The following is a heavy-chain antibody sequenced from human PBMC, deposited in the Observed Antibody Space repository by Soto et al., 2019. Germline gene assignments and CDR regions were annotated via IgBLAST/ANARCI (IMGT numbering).Heavy chain of an antibody. V-gene: IGHV5-51*01. CDR3: ARTSAAGKYYYGMDV. Sequence: GESLKISCKGSGYSFTSYWIGWVRQMPRKGLEWMGIIYPGDSDTRYSPSFQGQVTISADKSISTAYLQWSSLQASDTAMYYCARTSAAGKYYYGMDVWGQGTTFTVSS. J-gene: IGHJ6*02. CDR2: IYPGDSDT. D-gene: IGHD6-13*01. CDR1: GYSFTSYW.